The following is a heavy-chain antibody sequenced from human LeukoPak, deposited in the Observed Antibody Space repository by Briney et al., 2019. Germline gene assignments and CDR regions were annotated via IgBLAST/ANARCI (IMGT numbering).Heavy chain of an antibody. CDR3: ARGGSSGWYGPLDY. V-gene: IGHV4-38-2*02. J-gene: IGHJ4*02. Sequence: SETLSLTCTVSGYSISSGYCWGWIRQPPGKGLEWIGSIYHSGSTYYNPSLKSRVTISVDTSKNQFSLKLSSVTAADTAVYYCARGGSSGWYGPLDYWGQGTLVTVSS. CDR1: GYSISSGYC. D-gene: IGHD6-19*01. CDR2: IYHSGST.